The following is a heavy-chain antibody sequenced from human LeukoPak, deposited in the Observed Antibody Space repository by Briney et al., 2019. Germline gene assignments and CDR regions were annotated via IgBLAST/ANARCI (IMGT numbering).Heavy chain of an antibody. CDR2: INHSGST. V-gene: IGHV4-34*01. CDR1: GGSFSGYY. Sequence: SETLSLTCAVYGGSFSGYYWSWIRQPPGKGLEWIGEINHSGSTNYNPSLKSRVTISVDTSKNQFSLKPSSVTAADTAVYYCARDGYYNYYYWGQGTLVTVSS. CDR3: ARDGYYNYYY. J-gene: IGHJ4*02. D-gene: IGHD1-26*01.